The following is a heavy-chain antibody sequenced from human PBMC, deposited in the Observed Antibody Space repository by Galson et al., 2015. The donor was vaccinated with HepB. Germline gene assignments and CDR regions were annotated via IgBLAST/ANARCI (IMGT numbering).Heavy chain of an antibody. D-gene: IGHD1-7*01. CDR2: IGTTGDYT. V-gene: IGHV3-11*06. CDR1: GFTFSDHY. Sequence: SLRLSCAVSGFTFSDHYMSFIRQAPGKGLEWVSYIGTTGDYTNYADAVKGRFTISRDNAKNSLYLQMNSLRAEDTAAYYCARPSYNWNYVFDSWGPGPLVTVSS. J-gene: IGHJ4*02. CDR3: ARPSYNWNYVFDS.